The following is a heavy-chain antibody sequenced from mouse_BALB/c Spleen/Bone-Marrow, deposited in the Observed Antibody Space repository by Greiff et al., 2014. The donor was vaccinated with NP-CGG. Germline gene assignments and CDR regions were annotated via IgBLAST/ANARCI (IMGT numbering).Heavy chain of an antibody. J-gene: IGHJ4*01. CDR1: GFTFSDYY. V-gene: IGHV5-4*02. CDR3: GRSRMRYGAMDY. D-gene: IGHD2-10*02. Sequence: VQLKESGGGLVKPGGSLKLSCAASGFTFSDYYIYWLRQTPGKRLEWVATISTGGNYSYYPDSVKGRSTISRDNAKNNLYLQMSSLKSEDSSMYYCGRSRMRYGAMDYWGQGTSVTVFS. CDR2: ISTGGNYS.